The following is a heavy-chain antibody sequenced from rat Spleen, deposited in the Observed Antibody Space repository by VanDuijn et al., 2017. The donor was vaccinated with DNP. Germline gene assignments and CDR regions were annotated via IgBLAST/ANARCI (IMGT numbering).Heavy chain of an antibody. V-gene: IGHV3-1*01. CDR1: DYSITSDY. D-gene: IGHD3-8*01. J-gene: IGHJ2*01. CDR3: VRGHPPRGFDY. Sequence: EMQLQESGPGLVKPSQSLSLTCSVTDYSITSDYWGWIRKFPGNKMEWIGHINYSGRTSYNPILTGRISITRDTSKNQFFLQLNSVTTEDTATYYSVRGHPPRGFDYWGQGVMVTVSS. CDR2: INYSGRT.